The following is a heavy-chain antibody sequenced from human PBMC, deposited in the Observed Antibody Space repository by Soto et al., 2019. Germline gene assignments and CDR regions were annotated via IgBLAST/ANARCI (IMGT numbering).Heavy chain of an antibody. Sequence: QVQLQQSGPGLVKPSQTLSLICAISGDSVSSASATWSWIRQSPSGRLEWLGRTYYRSKWHNDYSVSVKSRXAXXXDXXKNQLSLQLSSVTLEDTAVYFCARDGSGYQWYFDVWGRGSLVTVSS. CDR2: TYYRSKWHN. CDR1: GDSVSSASAT. J-gene: IGHJ2*01. CDR3: ARDGSGYQWYFDV. V-gene: IGHV6-1*01. D-gene: IGHD5-12*01.